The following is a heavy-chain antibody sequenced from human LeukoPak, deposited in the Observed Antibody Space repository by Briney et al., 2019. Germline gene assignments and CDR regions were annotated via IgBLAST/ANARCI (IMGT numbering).Heavy chain of an antibody. Sequence: SETLSLTCTVSGGSISSSSYYWGWIRQPPGKGLEWIGSIYYSGSTYYNPSLKSRVTISVDTSKNQFSLKLSSVTAADTAVYYCARLAVLRFLEWSDNFDYWGQGTLVTVSS. CDR2: IYYSGST. D-gene: IGHD3-3*01. J-gene: IGHJ4*02. CDR1: GGSISSSSYY. CDR3: ARLAVLRFLEWSDNFDY. V-gene: IGHV4-39*01.